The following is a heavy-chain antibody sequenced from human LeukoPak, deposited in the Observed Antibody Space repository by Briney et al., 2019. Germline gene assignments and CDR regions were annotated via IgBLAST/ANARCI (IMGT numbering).Heavy chain of an antibody. CDR1: GFTFSSNA. D-gene: IGHD3-22*01. Sequence: GGSLRLSCAASGFTFSSNAMSWVRHAPGKGLEWVSSISGSGGGTYYADSVKGRFTISRDNSKNTLYLQMNSLRAEDTAVYYCAELAHQYYYDSSGYPDNYYFDYWGQGTLVTVSS. CDR3: AELAHQYYYDSSGYPDNYYFDY. J-gene: IGHJ4*02. CDR2: ISGSGGGT. V-gene: IGHV3-23*01.